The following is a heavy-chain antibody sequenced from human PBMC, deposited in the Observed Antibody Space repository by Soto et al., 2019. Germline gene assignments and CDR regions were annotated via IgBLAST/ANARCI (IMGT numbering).Heavy chain of an antibody. D-gene: IGHD1-26*01. CDR3: ARETPPALSGSDLASGMDV. J-gene: IGHJ6*02. CDR1: GYTFSNFA. Sequence: GASVKVSCKASGYTFSNFAMHWVRQAPGQRLEWMGWINAGNWNTKYSQKFQGRVTITRDTSASTAYMGLSSLRSEDTAVYYCARETPPALSGSDLASGMDVWGQGTTVTVSS. CDR2: INAGNWNT. V-gene: IGHV1-3*01.